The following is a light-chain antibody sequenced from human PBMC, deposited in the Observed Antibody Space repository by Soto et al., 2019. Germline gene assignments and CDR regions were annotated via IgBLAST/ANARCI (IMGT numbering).Light chain of an antibody. V-gene: IGLV2-14*01. CDR3: XSYTSSSTLEVV. CDR1: SSDVGGYNY. Sequence: QSVLTQPASVSGSPGQSITISCTGTSSDVGGYNYVSWYQQHPGKAPKLMIYDVSNRPSGVSNRFSGSKSGDTASLTISGLQAEDEADYYCXSYTSSSTLEVVFGGGTKVTVL. J-gene: IGLJ2*01. CDR2: DVS.